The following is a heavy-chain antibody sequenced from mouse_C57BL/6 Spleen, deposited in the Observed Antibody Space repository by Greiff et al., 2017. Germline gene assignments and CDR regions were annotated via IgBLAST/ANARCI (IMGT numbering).Heavy chain of an antibody. CDR3: ARWGPLYWYFDV. CDR2: IDPSDSYT. V-gene: IGHV1-50*01. J-gene: IGHJ1*03. Sequence: QVQLKQPGAELVKPGASVKLSCKASGYTFTSYWMQWVKQRPGQGLEWIGEIDPSDSYTNYNQKFKGKATLTVDTSSSTAYMQLSSLTSEDSAVYYGARWGPLYWYFDVWGTGTTVTVSS. CDR1: GYTFTSYW.